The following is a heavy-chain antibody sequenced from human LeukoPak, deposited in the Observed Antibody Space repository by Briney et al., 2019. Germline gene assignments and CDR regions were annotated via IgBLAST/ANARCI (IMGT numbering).Heavy chain of an antibody. J-gene: IGHJ3*02. CDR1: GGSTSCYY. V-gene: IGHV4-59*01. CDR2: IYYSGST. Sequence: SETLSLTCTVSGGSTSCYYWSWIRQPPGKGLEWIGYIYYSGSTNYNPSLKSRVTISVDTSKNQFSLKLSSVTAADTAVYYCARDRAFDIWGQGTMVTVSS. CDR3: ARDRAFDI.